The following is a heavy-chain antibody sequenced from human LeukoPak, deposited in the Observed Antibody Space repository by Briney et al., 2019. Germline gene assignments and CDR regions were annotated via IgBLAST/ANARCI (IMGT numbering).Heavy chain of an antibody. CDR2: IYYSGST. CDR3: ARHVLGSSSSWYLRDYYYYYYMDV. V-gene: IGHV4-39*01. J-gene: IGHJ6*03. Sequence: PSETLSLTCTVSGGSISSSSYYWGWIRQPPGKGLEWIGSIYYSGSTYYNPSLKSRVTISVDTSKNQFSLKLSSVTAADTAVYYCARHVLGSSSSWYLRDYYYYYYMDVWGKGTTVTISS. CDR1: GGSISSSSYY. D-gene: IGHD6-13*01.